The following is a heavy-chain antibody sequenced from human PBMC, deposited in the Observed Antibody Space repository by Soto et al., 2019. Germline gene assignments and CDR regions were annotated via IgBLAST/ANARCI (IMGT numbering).Heavy chain of an antibody. CDR2: INAGNGNT. D-gene: IGHD2-15*01. CDR1: GYTFTGYA. CDR3: AKGESSYCRGGSCYYFDY. J-gene: IGHJ4*02. Sequence: QVQLGHSGSELKKPGASVKVSCKASGYTFTGYAMHWVRQAPGQRLEWMGWINAGNGNTKYSQKFQGRFTITRDTSASTAYIELSSLRSEDTAVYYCAKGESSYCRGGSCYYFDYWGPGTVVTVSS. V-gene: IGHV1-3*01.